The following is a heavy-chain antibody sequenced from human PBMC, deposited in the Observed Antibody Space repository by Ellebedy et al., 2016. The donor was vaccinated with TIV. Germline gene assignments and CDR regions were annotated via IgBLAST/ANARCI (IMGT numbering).Heavy chain of an antibody. CDR3: ARGWKKTYYYDSSGPFDI. D-gene: IGHD3-22*01. V-gene: IGHV1-46*01. Sequence: ASVKVSCXASGYTFTSYYMHWVRQAPGQGLEWMGIINPSGGSTSYAQKFQGRVTMTRDTSTSTVYMELSSLRSEDTAVYYCARGWKKTYYYDSSGPFDIWGQGTMVTVSS. CDR1: GYTFTSYY. CDR2: INPSGGST. J-gene: IGHJ3*02.